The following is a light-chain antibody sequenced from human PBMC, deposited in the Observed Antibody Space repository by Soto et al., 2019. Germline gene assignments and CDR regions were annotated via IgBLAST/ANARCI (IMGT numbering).Light chain of an antibody. CDR1: QSISSW. V-gene: IGKV1-5*01. J-gene: IGKJ2*01. CDR3: QQYNNWRSYT. Sequence: DIQMTQSPSSLSASVGDRVTITCRASQSISSWLAWYQQMPGKAPKLLIYAASTLQSGVSSRFSGSGSGTDFTLTISSLQSEDFAVYFCQQYNNWRSYTFGQGTKVDIK. CDR2: AAS.